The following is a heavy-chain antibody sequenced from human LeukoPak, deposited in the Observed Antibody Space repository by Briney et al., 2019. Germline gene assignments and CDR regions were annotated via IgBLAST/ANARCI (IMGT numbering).Heavy chain of an antibody. D-gene: IGHD2-2*01. Sequence: ASVKVSCKASGGTFSSYAISWVRQAPGQGLEWMGWINPNSGGTNYAQKFQGRVTMTRDTSISTAYMELSRLRSDDTAVYYCAREGGRYCSSTRCSLYYWGQGTLVTVSS. CDR1: GGTFSSYA. J-gene: IGHJ4*02. CDR3: AREGGRYCSSTRCSLYY. CDR2: INPNSGGT. V-gene: IGHV1-2*02.